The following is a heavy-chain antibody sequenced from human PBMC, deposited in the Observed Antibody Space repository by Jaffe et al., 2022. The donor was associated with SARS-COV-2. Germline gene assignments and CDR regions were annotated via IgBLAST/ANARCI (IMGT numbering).Heavy chain of an antibody. CDR1: GGTFSSYT. D-gene: IGHD1-26*01. CDR2: IIPILGIA. Sequence: QVQLVQSGAEVKKPGSSVKVSCKASGGTFSSYTISWVRQAPGQGLEWMGRIIPILGIANYAQKFQGRVTITADKSTSTAYMELSSLRSEDTAVYYCARDVGYFLSGWYFDLWGRGTLVTVSS. V-gene: IGHV1-69*02. J-gene: IGHJ2*01. CDR3: ARDVGYFLSGWYFDL.